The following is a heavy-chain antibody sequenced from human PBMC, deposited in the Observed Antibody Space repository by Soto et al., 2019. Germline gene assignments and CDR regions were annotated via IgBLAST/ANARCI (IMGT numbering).Heavy chain of an antibody. Sequence: SETLSLTCTVSGGSISSYYWSWIRQPPGKGLEWIGYIYYSGSTNYNPSLKSRVTISVDTSKNQFSLKLSSVTAADTAVYYCARGFSSGWYFWFDPWGQGTLVTVSS. J-gene: IGHJ5*02. CDR2: IYYSGST. V-gene: IGHV4-59*01. CDR3: ARGFSSGWYFWFDP. D-gene: IGHD6-19*01. CDR1: GGSISSYY.